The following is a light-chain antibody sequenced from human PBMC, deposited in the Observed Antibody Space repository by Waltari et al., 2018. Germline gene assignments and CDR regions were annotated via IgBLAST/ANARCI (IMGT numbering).Light chain of an antibody. CDR2: KAS. CDR3: LQYSSSPLT. CDR1: QSISSW. Sequence: DIQMTQSPSSLSASVGDTVTITCRASQSISSWLDWYQQKPGKAPKLLIYKASSLQSGVPSRFSGSGSGTDFTLIISSLQPEDFATYYCLQYSSSPLTFGGGTKVEIK. J-gene: IGKJ4*01. V-gene: IGKV1-12*01.